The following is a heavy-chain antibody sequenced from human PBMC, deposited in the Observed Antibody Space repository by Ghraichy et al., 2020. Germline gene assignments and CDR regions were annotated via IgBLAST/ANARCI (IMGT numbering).Heavy chain of an antibody. CDR2: TYYRSKWYN. Sequence: SETLSLTCAISGDSVSSNSAAWNWIRQSPSRGLEWLGRTYYRSKWYNDYAVSVKSRITINPDTSKNQFSLQLNSVTPEDTAVYYCARAPYGLYYYYYGMDVWGQGTTVTVSS. CDR1: GDSVSSNSAA. CDR3: ARAPYGLYYYYYGMDV. V-gene: IGHV6-1*01. J-gene: IGHJ6*02. D-gene: IGHD4-17*01.